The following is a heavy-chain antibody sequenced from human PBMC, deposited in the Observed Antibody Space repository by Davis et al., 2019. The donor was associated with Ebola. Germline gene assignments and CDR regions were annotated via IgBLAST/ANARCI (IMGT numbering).Heavy chain of an antibody. CDR2: INAGNGNK. V-gene: IGHV1-3*01. Sequence: AASVKVSCKASGYTFSSYAIHWVRQAPGQRLEWMGWINAGNGNKKYSQKFQGRVSITRDTSTSTAYMELRSLRSDDTAVYYCARDSGMVRAHLCDYWGQGTLVTVSS. CDR1: GYTFSSYA. D-gene: IGHD3-10*01. J-gene: IGHJ4*02. CDR3: ARDSGMVRAHLCDY.